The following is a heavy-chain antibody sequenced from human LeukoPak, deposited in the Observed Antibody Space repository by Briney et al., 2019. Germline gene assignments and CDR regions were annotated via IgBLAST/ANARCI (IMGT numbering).Heavy chain of an antibody. CDR2: ISSSSSYI. CDR1: GFTFSSYS. Sequence: GGSLRLSCAASGFTFSSYSMNWVRQAPGKGLEWVSSISSSSSYIYYADSVKGRFTISRDNAKNTLYLQMNSLRAEDTAVYYCAKASNGYCSSTSCPPPDYWGQGTLVTVSS. V-gene: IGHV3-21*01. J-gene: IGHJ4*02. D-gene: IGHD2-2*01. CDR3: AKASNGYCSSTSCPPPDY.